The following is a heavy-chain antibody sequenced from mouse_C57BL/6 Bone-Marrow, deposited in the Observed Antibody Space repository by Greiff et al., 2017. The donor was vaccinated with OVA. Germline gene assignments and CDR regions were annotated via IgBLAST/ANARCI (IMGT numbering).Heavy chain of an antibody. CDR2: INPNNGGT. J-gene: IGHJ4*01. V-gene: IGHV1-26*01. CDR1: GYTFTDYY. CDR3: ASDDYYAMDY. Sequence: EVQLQQSGPELVKPGASVKISCKASGYTFTDYYMNWVKQSHGQSLEWIGDINPNNGGTSYNQKFKGKATLTVDKSSSTAYMELRSLTSEDSADYDCASDDYYAMDYWGQGTTVTVSS.